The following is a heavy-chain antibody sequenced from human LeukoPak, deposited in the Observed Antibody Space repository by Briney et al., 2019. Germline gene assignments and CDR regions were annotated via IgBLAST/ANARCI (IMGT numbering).Heavy chain of an antibody. V-gene: IGHV1-69*05. J-gene: IGHJ4*02. Sequence: SVKVSCKASGGTFSSYAISWVRQAPGQGLEWMGGICPIFGTANYAQTFQGRVTITTDESTSTAYMDLSSLRSEDTAVYYCAMGRGSGRRGGYFDYWGQGTLVTVSS. D-gene: IGHD3-10*01. CDR2: ICPIFGTA. CDR3: AMGRGSGRRGGYFDY. CDR1: GGTFSSYA.